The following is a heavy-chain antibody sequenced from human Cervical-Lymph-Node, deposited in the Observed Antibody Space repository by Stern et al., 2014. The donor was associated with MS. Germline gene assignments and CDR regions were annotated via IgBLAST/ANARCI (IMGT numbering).Heavy chain of an antibody. CDR3: ASPSGRLGGIDV. J-gene: IGHJ6*02. Sequence: VQLLESGAEVKKPGASVKVSCKASGYTFTSYAMHWVRQAPGQRLEWMGWINAGNGNTKYSQKFQGRVTITRDTSASTAYMELSRLRSEDTALYYCASPSGRLGGIDVWGQGTTVTVSS. D-gene: IGHD1-26*01. CDR1: GYTFTSYA. V-gene: IGHV1-3*01. CDR2: INAGNGNT.